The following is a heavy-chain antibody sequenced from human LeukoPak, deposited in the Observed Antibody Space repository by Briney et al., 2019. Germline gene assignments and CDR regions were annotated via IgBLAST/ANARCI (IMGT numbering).Heavy chain of an antibody. Sequence: PGGSLRLSCAAPGFTVSSNYMSWVRQAPGKGLEWVSAITGSGGSTYYADSVKGRFTISRDNSKNTLYLQMNSLRAEDTAVYYCAKDRVAGKGLDAFDIWGQGTMVTVSS. D-gene: IGHD2-15*01. CDR3: AKDRVAGKGLDAFDI. J-gene: IGHJ3*02. CDR1: GFTVSSNY. CDR2: ITGSGGST. V-gene: IGHV3-23*01.